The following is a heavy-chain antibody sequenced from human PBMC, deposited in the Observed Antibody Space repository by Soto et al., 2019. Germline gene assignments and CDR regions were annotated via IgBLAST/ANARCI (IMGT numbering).Heavy chain of an antibody. J-gene: IGHJ4*02. D-gene: IGHD3-3*01. Sequence: EVQLVESGGGLVKPGGSLRISCAASGFTVTNAWMSWVRQAPGKGLEWVGRIKGKTEGGTTDYAAPVRGRFTMSRDDSRNTLYLQMNSLKTEDTAVYYCTTVPSGWRAPGGWGQGTLVTFSS. CDR1: GFTVTNAW. CDR3: TTVPSGWRAPGG. CDR2: IKGKTEGGTT. V-gene: IGHV3-15*01.